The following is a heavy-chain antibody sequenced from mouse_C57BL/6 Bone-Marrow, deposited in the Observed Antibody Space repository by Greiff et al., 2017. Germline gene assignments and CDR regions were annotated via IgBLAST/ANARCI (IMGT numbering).Heavy chain of an antibody. V-gene: IGHV1-81*01. Sequence: VKLQQSGAELARPGASVKLSCKASGYTFTSYGISWVKQRTGQGLEWIGEIYPRSGNTYYNEKFKGKATLTADKSSSTAYMELRSLTSEDSAVYFCATGSSYCYYAMDYGGQGTSVTVSS. CDR3: ATGSSYCYYAMDY. D-gene: IGHD1-1*01. J-gene: IGHJ4*01. CDR1: GYTFTSYG. CDR2: IYPRSGNT.